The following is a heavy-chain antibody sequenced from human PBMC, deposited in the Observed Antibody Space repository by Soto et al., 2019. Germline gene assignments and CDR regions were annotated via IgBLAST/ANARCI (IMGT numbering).Heavy chain of an antibody. CDR3: ARGRSFSYDSSPPPMFDP. J-gene: IGHJ5*02. D-gene: IGHD3-10*01. Sequence: HPGGSLRLSCAGSGFTFSIFDIHWVRQAPGKGLEWVSGIGTLSDTFYAASVQGRFTISRQNAKNSVYLQMNSLRAGDTAFYYCARGRSFSYDSSPPPMFDPWGQGTPVTVSS. CDR1: GFTFSIFD. CDR2: IGTLSDT. V-gene: IGHV3-13*01.